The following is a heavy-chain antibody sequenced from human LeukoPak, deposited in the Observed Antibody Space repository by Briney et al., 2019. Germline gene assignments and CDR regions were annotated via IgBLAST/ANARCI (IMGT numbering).Heavy chain of an antibody. CDR2: IYYSGST. CDR3: AGWNYDYYYMDV. Sequence: SQTLSLTCTVSGGSISSGDYYWSWIRQPPGKGLEWIGYIYYSGSTYYNPSLKSRVTISVDTSKNQFSLKLSSVTAADAAVYYCAGWNYDYYYMDVWGKGTTVTVSS. CDR1: GGSISSGDYY. V-gene: IGHV4-30-4*08. J-gene: IGHJ6*03.